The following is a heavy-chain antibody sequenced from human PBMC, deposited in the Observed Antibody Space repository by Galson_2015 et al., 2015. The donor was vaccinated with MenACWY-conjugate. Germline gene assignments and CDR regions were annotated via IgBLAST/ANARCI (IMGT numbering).Heavy chain of an antibody. D-gene: IGHD6-13*01. Sequence: SLRLSCPTSGFCFSSYSTNWFRQAPGRGLAGGTCIGGSGSYISYADSVSGRFTISRDNAENSLYLQMDSLSVEDTAVYYCARTAGSVPPWGQGTLVTVSS. CDR3: ARTAGSVPP. J-gene: IGHJ5*02. CDR2: IGGSGSYI. V-gene: IGHV3-21*06. CDR1: GFCFSSYS.